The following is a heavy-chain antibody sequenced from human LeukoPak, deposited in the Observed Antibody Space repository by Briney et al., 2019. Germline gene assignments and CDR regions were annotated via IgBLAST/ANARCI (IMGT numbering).Heavy chain of an antibody. CDR2: ISGSSSYI. V-gene: IGHV3-21*01. CDR1: GFTFSSYS. J-gene: IGHJ4*02. Sequence: GGSLRLSCAASGFTFSSYSMNWVRQAPGEGLEWVLSISGSSSYIYYADSVKGRFTISRDNTKNSLYLQMNSLRAEDTAVYYCARAAAMGGSVNYWGQGTLVTVSS. CDR3: ARAAAMGGSVNY. D-gene: IGHD2-2*01.